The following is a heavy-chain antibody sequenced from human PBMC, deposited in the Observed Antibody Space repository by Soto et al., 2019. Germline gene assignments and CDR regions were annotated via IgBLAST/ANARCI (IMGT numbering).Heavy chain of an antibody. Sequence: GGSLRLSCAASGFTFSDYYLSSIRQAPGEGLEWVSYISSSGNTIYYADSVKGRFTISRDNAKNSLYLQMNSLRAEDTAVYYCARVERGITIFGVVIPPFDYWGQGTLVTVS. V-gene: IGHV3-11*01. D-gene: IGHD3-3*01. CDR2: ISSSGNTI. CDR1: GFTFSDYY. CDR3: ARVERGITIFGVVIPPFDY. J-gene: IGHJ4*02.